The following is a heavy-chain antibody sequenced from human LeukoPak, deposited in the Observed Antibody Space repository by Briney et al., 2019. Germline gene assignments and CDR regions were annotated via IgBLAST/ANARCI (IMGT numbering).Heavy chain of an antibody. CDR1: GDSISSYY. D-gene: IGHD5-12*01. CDR3: ARCGYSGYAQDY. CDR2: IYYGGSS. Sequence: PSDTLSLTCTASGDSISSYYLSWIRQPPGQGLEWIGYIYYGGSSNYSPSLKSRVTISVDTSKKQCLLKLSSVTAADTAVYCCARCGYSGYAQDYWGQGTLVTVSS. V-gene: IGHV4-59*07. J-gene: IGHJ4*02.